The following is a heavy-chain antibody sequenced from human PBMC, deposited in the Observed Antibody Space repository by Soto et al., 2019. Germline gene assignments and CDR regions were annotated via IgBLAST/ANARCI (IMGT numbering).Heavy chain of an antibody. J-gene: IGHJ4*02. CDR2: ISGSGGST. CDR3: AKKGPGLTTCGVVFKPYFVY. Sequence: GGSLRLSCAASGFTFSSYAMSWVRQAPGKGLEWVSAISGSGGSTYYADSVKGRFTISRDNSKNTLYLQMNSLRAEDTAVYYCAKKGPGLTTCGVVFKPYFVYWGQGTLVTVSS. CDR1: GFTFSSYA. V-gene: IGHV3-23*01. D-gene: IGHD3-3*01.